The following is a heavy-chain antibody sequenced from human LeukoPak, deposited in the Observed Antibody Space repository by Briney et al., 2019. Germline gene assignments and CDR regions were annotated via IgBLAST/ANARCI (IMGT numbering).Heavy chain of an antibody. J-gene: IGHJ4*02. CDR1: GFAFNTYP. V-gene: IGHV3-30*01. Sequence: GGSLRLSCAASGFAFNTYPMHWVRQAPGKGLEWVAVISADGSNKNYANSVKGRFAISRDNSWNTLYLQMNSLREEDTAVYYCARDAISRGSGAYCDCWGQGALVTVSS. CDR2: ISADGSNK. D-gene: IGHD3-10*01. CDR3: ARDAISRGSGAYCDC.